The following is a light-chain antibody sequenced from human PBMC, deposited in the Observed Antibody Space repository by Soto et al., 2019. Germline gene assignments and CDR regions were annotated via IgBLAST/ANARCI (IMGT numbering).Light chain of an antibody. Sequence: AIQMTQSPSSLSASVGDRVTITCRASQGIRNGLGWYQQKPGKAPTLLIYAASSLQSGVPSRFSGSGSGTDFTLTISSLQPEDFATYYCLQYYSYPRTFGQGTKVEIK. CDR1: QGIRNG. CDR2: AAS. V-gene: IGKV1-6*01. J-gene: IGKJ1*01. CDR3: LQYYSYPRT.